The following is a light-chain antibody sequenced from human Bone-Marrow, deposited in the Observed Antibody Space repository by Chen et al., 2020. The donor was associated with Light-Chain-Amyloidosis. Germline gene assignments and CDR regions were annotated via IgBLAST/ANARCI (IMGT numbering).Light chain of an antibody. V-gene: IGKV1-9*01. Sequence: IQLTQSPSSLSASVGDRVTITCRASQGINNYLAWYQQRPGKAPKLLIYGASTLQNAVPSRFSGGGSGTDFSLAISSLQPEDFATYYCQQFDSYPYTFGRGTKLGIK. CDR2: GAS. CDR1: QGINNY. CDR3: QQFDSYPYT. J-gene: IGKJ2*01.